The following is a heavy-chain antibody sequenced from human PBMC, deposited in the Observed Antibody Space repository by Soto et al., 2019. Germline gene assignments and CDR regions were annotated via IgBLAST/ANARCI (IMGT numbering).Heavy chain of an antibody. J-gene: IGHJ6*02. CDR3: AREAGSNYYYFYALDV. Sequence: SETLSLTCTVSGGSISSYYWSWIRQPPGKGLEWIGYISYSGSTNYNPSLKSRVTISVDTSTNQFSLKLSSVTVSDTAVYYCAREAGSNYYYFYALDVWGQGTTVT. CDR2: ISYSGST. CDR1: GGSISSYY. V-gene: IGHV4-59*01. D-gene: IGHD4-4*01.